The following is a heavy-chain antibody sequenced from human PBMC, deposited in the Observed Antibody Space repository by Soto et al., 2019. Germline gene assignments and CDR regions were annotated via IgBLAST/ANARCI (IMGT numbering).Heavy chain of an antibody. Sequence: GGSLRLSCAASGFTFRDFAMSWVRQSPGRGLEWVSTIGALVSTAFYADSVRGRFTISRDNAENSVSLQMNSLRAEDTAVYYCAREETAWPLAYGLDVWGQGTTVTVSS. V-gene: IGHV3-23*01. J-gene: IGHJ6*02. CDR3: AREETAWPLAYGLDV. CDR1: GFTFRDFA. CDR2: IGALVSTA. D-gene: IGHD2-21*02.